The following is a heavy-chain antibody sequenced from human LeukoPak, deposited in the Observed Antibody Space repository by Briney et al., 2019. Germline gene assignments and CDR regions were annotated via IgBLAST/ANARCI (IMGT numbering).Heavy chain of an antibody. V-gene: IGHV1-18*04. CDR1: GYTFTSYY. J-gene: IGHJ5*02. D-gene: IGHD2-2*01. Sequence: ASVKVSCKASGYTFTSYYIHWVRQAPGQGLEWMGWISAYNGNTNYAQKLQGRVTMTTDTSTSTAYMELRSLRSDDTAVYYCARVPAATPIPLNWFDPWGQGTLVTVSS. CDR3: ARVPAATPIPLNWFDP. CDR2: ISAYNGNT.